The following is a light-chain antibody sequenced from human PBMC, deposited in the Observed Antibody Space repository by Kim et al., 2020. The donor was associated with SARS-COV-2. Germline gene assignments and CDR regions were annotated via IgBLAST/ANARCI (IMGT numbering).Light chain of an antibody. CDR2: DNK. J-gene: IGLJ3*02. CDR3: AAWHDTLNGWV. CDR1: SSNIGSNT. V-gene: IGLV1-44*01. Sequence: GRRVTIACSGSSSNIGSNTGSWYQQLPGTAPKLLIYDNKQRPSGVPGRFSGSKSGTSASLAISGLQSEDEADYYCAAWHDTLNGWVFGGGTKLTVL.